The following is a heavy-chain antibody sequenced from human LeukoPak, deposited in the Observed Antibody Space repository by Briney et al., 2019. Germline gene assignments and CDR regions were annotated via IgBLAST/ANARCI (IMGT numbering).Heavy chain of an antibody. CDR3: ARAHDYGDYGFWFDP. Sequence: PSETLSLTCTVSGGSISSYYWSWIRQPPGKGLEWIGYIYYSGSTNYNPSLKSRVTISVDTSKNQFSLKLSSVTAADTAVYYCARAHDYGDYGFWFDPWGQGTLVTVSS. CDR1: GGSISSYY. D-gene: IGHD4-17*01. CDR2: IYYSGST. J-gene: IGHJ5*02. V-gene: IGHV4-59*01.